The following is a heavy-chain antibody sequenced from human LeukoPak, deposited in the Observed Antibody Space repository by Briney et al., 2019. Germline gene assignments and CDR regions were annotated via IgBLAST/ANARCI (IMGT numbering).Heavy chain of an antibody. CDR3: ARVITGTSYYYYYYMDV. Sequence: SETLSLTCTVSGGSISSHYWSWLRQPPGKGLEWIGYIYYSGSTNYNPSLKSRVTISVDTSKNQFSLKLSSVTAADTAVYYCARVITGTSYYYYYYMDVWGKGTTVTVS. CDR2: IYYSGST. D-gene: IGHD1-7*01. V-gene: IGHV4-59*11. CDR1: GGSISSHY. J-gene: IGHJ6*03.